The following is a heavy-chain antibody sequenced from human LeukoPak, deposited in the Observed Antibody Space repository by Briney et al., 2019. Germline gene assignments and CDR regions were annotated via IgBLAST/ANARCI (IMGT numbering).Heavy chain of an antibody. V-gene: IGHV3-7*01. CDR2: IKHDGSEK. CDR1: GFTFRTYW. Sequence: GGSLRLSCAASGFTFRTYWMNWVRQAPGKGLEWVANIKHDGSEKYYVDSVEGRFTISRDNAKKSLYLQMNSLRAEDTAVYYCARGGENYYGSGSHDYWGQGTLVTVSS. CDR3: ARGGENYYGSGSHDY. J-gene: IGHJ4*02. D-gene: IGHD3-10*01.